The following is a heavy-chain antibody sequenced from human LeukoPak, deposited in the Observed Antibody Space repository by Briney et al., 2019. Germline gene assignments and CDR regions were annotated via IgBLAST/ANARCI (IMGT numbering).Heavy chain of an antibody. Sequence: SETLSLTCTVSGGSISSYYWSWIRQPPGKGLEWIGYIYYSGSTNYNPSLKSRVTISVDTSKNQFSLKLSSVTAADTAVYYCARAGWTGAYVRRGSLNWFDPWGQGTLVTVSS. D-gene: IGHD3/OR15-3a*01. J-gene: IGHJ5*02. CDR1: GGSISSYY. CDR2: IYYSGST. CDR3: ARAGWTGAYVRRGSLNWFDP. V-gene: IGHV4-59*12.